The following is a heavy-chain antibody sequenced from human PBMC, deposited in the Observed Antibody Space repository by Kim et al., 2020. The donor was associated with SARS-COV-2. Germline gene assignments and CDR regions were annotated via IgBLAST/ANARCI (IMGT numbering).Heavy chain of an antibody. CDR2: INHSGST. D-gene: IGHD3-16*02. CDR3: ARSSSYYDYVWGSYRYPFDY. J-gene: IGHJ4*02. Sequence: SETLSLTCAVYGGSFSGYYWSWIRQPPGKGLEWIGEINHSGSTNYNPSLKSRVTISVDTSKNQFSLKLSSVTAADTAVYYCARSSSYYDYVWGSYRYPFDYWGQGTLCTVSS. CDR1: GGSFSGYY. V-gene: IGHV4-34*01.